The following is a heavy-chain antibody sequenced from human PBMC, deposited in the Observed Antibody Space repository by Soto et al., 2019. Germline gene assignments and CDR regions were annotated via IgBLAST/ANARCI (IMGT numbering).Heavy chain of an antibody. CDR2: IYYSGST. D-gene: IGHD2-8*01. CDR1: GGSISSYY. Sequence: SETLSLTCTVSGGSISSYYWSWIRQPPGKGLEWIGYIYYSGSTNYNPSLKSRVTISVDTSKNQFSPKLSSVTAADTAVYYCARQDIVLMVYAISYNWFDPWGQGTLVTVSS. J-gene: IGHJ5*02. V-gene: IGHV4-59*01. CDR3: ARQDIVLMVYAISYNWFDP.